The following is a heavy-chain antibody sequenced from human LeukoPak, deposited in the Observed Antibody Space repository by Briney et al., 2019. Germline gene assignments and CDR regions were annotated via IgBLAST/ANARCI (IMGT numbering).Heavy chain of an antibody. CDR3: VLWFGENWFYFDY. D-gene: IGHD3-10*01. J-gene: IGHJ4*02. CDR2: INPNSGGT. CDR1: GYTFTGYY. V-gene: IGHV1-2*06. Sequence: ASVKVSCKASGYTFTGYYMHWVRQAPGQGLEWMGRINPNSGGTNYAQKFQGRVTMTRDTSISTAYMELSSLRSEDTAVYYCVLWFGENWFYFDYWGQGTLVTVSS.